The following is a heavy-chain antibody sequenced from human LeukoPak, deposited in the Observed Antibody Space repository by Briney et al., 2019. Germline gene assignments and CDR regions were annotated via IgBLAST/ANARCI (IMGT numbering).Heavy chain of an antibody. J-gene: IGHJ4*02. CDR2: IKQDGSEK. D-gene: IGHD3/OR15-3a*01. CDR3: ARSWTPDY. V-gene: IGHV3-7*01. CDR1: GFAVSNDY. Sequence: GGSLRLSCAASGFAVSNDYMTWVRQAPGKGLEWVANIKQDGSEKYYVDSVKGRFTISRDNAKNSLYLQMNSLRAEDTAVYYCARSWTPDYWGQGTLVTVSS.